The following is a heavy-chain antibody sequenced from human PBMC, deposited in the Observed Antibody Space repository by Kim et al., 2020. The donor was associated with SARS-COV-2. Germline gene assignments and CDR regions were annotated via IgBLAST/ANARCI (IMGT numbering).Heavy chain of an antibody. V-gene: IGHV1-46*01. J-gene: IGHJ6*02. CDR3: AREGTIFGVVIIINYGMDV. Sequence: ASVKVSCKASGYTFTSYYMHWVRQAPGQGLEWMGIINPSGGSTSYAQKFQGRVTMTRDTSTSTVYMELSSLRSEDTAVYYCAREGTIFGVVIIINYGMDVWGQGTTVTVSS. CDR2: INPSGGST. D-gene: IGHD3-3*01. CDR1: GYTFTSYY.